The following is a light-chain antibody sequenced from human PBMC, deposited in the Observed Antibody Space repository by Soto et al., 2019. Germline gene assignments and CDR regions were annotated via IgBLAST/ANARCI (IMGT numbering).Light chain of an antibody. CDR3: ASYTTSSTYV. CDR2: DVS. CDR1: NSDVGGYSY. Sequence: QSALTQPASVSGSPGQSIAISCTGTNSDVGGYSYVSWYQQQPGKPPKLVISDVSNRPSGVSDRFSGSKSGNTASLTISGLQTEDEGDYYCASYTTSSTYVFGTGTKVTVL. V-gene: IGLV2-14*01. J-gene: IGLJ1*01.